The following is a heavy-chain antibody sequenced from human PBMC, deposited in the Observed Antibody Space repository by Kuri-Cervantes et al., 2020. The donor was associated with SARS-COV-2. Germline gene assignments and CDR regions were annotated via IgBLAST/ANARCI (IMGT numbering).Heavy chain of an antibody. Sequence: GESLKISCAASGFTFSSYAMHWVRQAPGKGLEWVAVISYDGSNKYYADSVKGRFTISRDNSKNTLYLQMNGLRAEDTAVYYCARDFDWLSTQDGYMDVWGKGTTVTDSS. CDR3: ARDFDWLSTQDGYMDV. V-gene: IGHV3-30-3*01. CDR2: ISYDGSNK. J-gene: IGHJ6*03. D-gene: IGHD3-9*01. CDR1: GFTFSSYA.